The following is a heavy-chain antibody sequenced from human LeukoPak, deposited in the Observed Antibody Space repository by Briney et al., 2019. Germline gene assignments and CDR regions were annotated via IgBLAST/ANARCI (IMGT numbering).Heavy chain of an antibody. J-gene: IGHJ5*02. D-gene: IGHD6-13*01. V-gene: IGHV4-59*01. CDR1: GFTFSSYS. CDR2: IYYSGST. CDR3: ARVFLIAAAGTVWFDP. Sequence: PGGSLRLSCAASGFTFSSYSMNWVRQAPGKGLEWIGYIYYSGSTNYNPSLKSRVTISVDTSKNQFSLKLSSVTAADTAVYYCARVFLIAAAGTVWFDPWGQGTLVTVSS.